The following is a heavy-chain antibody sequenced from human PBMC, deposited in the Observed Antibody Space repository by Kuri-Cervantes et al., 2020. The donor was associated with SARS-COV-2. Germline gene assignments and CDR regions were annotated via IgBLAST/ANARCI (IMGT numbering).Heavy chain of an antibody. CDR1: GYTFTGYY. Sequence: ASVKVSCKASGYTFTGYYMHWVRQAPGQGLEWMGWINPNSGGTNYARKFQGRVTMTRDTSISTAYMELSRLRSDDTAVYYCARGLGYSSSSHRGGSFDYWGQGTLVTVSS. CDR3: ARGLGYSSSSHRGGSFDY. CDR2: INPNSGGT. V-gene: IGHV1-2*02. D-gene: IGHD6-6*01. J-gene: IGHJ4*02.